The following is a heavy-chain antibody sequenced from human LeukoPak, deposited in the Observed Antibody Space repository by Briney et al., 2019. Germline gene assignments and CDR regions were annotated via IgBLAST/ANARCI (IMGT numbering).Heavy chain of an antibody. Sequence: GGSLRLSCAASGFTFSSYDMHWVRQATGKGLEWVSAIGTAGDTYYPGSVKGRFTISRENAKYSLYLQMNSLRAGDTAVYYCARVTRENWFDPWGQGTLVTVSS. J-gene: IGHJ5*02. V-gene: IGHV3-13*01. CDR2: IGTAGDT. CDR3: ARVTRENWFDP. D-gene: IGHD4-11*01. CDR1: GFTFSSYD.